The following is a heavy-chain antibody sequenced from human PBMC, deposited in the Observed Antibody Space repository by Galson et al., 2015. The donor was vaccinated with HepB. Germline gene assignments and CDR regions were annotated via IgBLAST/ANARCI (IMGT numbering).Heavy chain of an antibody. J-gene: IGHJ4*02. CDR2: ISYDGSRQ. CDR1: KFTFSTYS. CDR3: ARDKGWVPRGYTSLHYFDY. D-gene: IGHD5-24*01. Sequence: SLRLSCAASKFTFSTYSMHWVRQAPGKGLEWVAAISYDGSRQQYADIAEGRITISRDNSQSTLYLEMNSLRVEDTAVYYCARDKGWVPRGYTSLHYFDYWGQGILVTVSS. V-gene: IGHV3-30-3*01.